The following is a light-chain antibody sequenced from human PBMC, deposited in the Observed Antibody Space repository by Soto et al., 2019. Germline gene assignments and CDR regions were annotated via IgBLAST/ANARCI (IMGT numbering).Light chain of an antibody. V-gene: IGKV1-27*01. CDR2: AAS. J-gene: IGKJ4*01. CDR3: QKYNCAPLT. CDR1: QGIAPY. Sequence: DVQMTQSPSSLSASVGDRATITCRASQGIAPYLAWFQQKPGKVPKLLIYAASTLQSGVPSRFSGSGSGTDFTLTISSLQTEDVGTYYCQKYNCAPLTFGGGTKVEIK.